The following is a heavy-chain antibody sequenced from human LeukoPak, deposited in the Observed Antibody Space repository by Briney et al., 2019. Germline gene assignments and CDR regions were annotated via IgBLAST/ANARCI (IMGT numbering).Heavy chain of an antibody. CDR1: GYSISSGYY. V-gene: IGHV4-38-2*02. J-gene: IGHJ1*01. CDR3: ARVSPRYSSSWSLEYFQH. D-gene: IGHD6-13*01. Sequence: PSETLSLTCTVSGYSISSGYYWGWIRQPPGKGLEWIGEINHSGSTNYNPSLKSRVTISVDTSKNQFSLKLSSVTAADTAVYYCARVSPRYSSSWSLEYFQHWGQGTLVTVSS. CDR2: INHSGST.